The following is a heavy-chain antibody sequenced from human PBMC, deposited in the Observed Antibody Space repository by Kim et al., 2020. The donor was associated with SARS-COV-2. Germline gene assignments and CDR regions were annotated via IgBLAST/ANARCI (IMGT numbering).Heavy chain of an antibody. V-gene: IGHV3-7*01. D-gene: IGHD3-10*01. J-gene: IGHJ4*02. Sequence: GGSLRLSCAASGFTFSSYWMSWVRQAPGKGLEWVANIKQDGSEKYYVDSVKGRFTISRDNAKNSLYLQMNSLRAEDTAVYYCARGARYPNYYGSGSYFDYWGQGTLVTVAS. CDR2: IKQDGSEK. CDR3: ARGARYPNYYGSGSYFDY. CDR1: GFTFSSYW.